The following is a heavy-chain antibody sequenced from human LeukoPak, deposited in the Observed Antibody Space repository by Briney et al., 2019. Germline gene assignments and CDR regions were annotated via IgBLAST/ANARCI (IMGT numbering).Heavy chain of an antibody. Sequence: SGTLSLTCTVSGGSIRGTSYYWGWIRQPPGKGLEWIGSFDYSGSTYYNASLNSRVTISIDTANKQFSLKLTSVIAADTAVYYCARHGSAGTAWGQGTQVTVSS. CDR3: ARHGSAGTA. D-gene: IGHD6-13*01. CDR2: FDYSGST. V-gene: IGHV4-39*01. CDR1: GGSIRGTSYY. J-gene: IGHJ5*02.